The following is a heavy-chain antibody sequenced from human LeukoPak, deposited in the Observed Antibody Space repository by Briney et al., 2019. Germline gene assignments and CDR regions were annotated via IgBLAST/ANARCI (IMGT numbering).Heavy chain of an antibody. CDR1: GGSISSSSFY. D-gene: IGHD3-10*01. Sequence: SETLSLTCAVSGGSISSSSFYWGWIRQPPGKGLEWIGDIYYSGSTNYNPSLKSRVTISVDTSKNQFSLKLSSVTAADTAVYYCADGSGRLGYWGQGTLVTVSS. CDR3: ADGSGRLGY. V-gene: IGHV4-39*07. CDR2: IYYSGST. J-gene: IGHJ4*02.